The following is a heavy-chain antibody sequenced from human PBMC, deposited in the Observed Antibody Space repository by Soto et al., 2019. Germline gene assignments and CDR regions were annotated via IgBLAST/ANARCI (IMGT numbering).Heavy chain of an antibody. V-gene: IGHV1-69*01. D-gene: IGHD2-21*02. CDR1: GGTFSSYA. CDR3: ATPYCGGDCYSDYYYGMDV. CDR2: IIPIFGTA. Sequence: QVQLVQSGAEVKKPGSSVKVSYKASGGTFSSYAISWVRQAPGQGLEWMGGIIPIFGTANYAQKFQGRVTITADESTSTANMELSSLRSEDTAVYYCATPYCGGDCYSDYYYGMDVWGQGTTVTVSS. J-gene: IGHJ6*02.